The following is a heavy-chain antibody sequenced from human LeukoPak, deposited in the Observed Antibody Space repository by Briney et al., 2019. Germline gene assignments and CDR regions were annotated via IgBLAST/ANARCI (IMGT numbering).Heavy chain of an antibody. CDR2: IYYTGST. V-gene: IGHV4-31*03. CDR3: ARGWEFYESNGYVFGL. D-gene: IGHD3-22*01. J-gene: IGHJ3*01. CDR1: GGSISSGNYY. Sequence: PSQTLSLTCTVSGGSISSGNYYWSWIRQHPGKGLEWIGYIYYTGSTYYNPSLRSRVTITVDTSKNQFSLKLSSVTAADTAVYYCARGWEFYESNGYVFGLWGQGTMVTVSS.